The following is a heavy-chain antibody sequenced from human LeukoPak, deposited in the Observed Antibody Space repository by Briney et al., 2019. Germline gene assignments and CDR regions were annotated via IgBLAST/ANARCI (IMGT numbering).Heavy chain of an antibody. D-gene: IGHD1-26*01. CDR3: ARTGATSVNYFDY. CDR1: GFTFSSYG. V-gene: IGHV3-20*04. CDR2: INWNGGST. J-gene: IGHJ4*02. Sequence: GGSLRLSCAASGFTFSSYGMSWVRQAPGKGLEWVSGINWNGGSTGYADSVKGRFTISRDNAKNSLYLQMNSLRAEDTALYYCARTGATSVNYFDYWGQGTLVTVSS.